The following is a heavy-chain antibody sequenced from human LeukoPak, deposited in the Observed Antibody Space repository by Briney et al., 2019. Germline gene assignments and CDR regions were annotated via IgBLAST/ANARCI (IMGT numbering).Heavy chain of an antibody. V-gene: IGHV3-30-3*01. D-gene: IGHD2-15*01. CDR1: GFTFSSYA. CDR3: ARDERLRGLTDIAFDI. CDR2: ISYDGSNK. Sequence: GRSLRLSCSASGFTFSSYAMHWVRQAPGKGLEWVAVISYDGSNKYYADSVKGRFTISRDNSKNTLYLQMNSLRAEDTAVYYCARDERLRGLTDIAFDIWGQGTMVTVSS. J-gene: IGHJ3*02.